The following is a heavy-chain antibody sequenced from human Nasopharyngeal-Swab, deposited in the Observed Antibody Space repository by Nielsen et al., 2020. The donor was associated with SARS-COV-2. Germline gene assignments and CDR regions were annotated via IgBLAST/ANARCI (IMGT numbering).Heavy chain of an antibody. CDR2: ISYDGSNK. J-gene: IGHJ4*02. D-gene: IGHD3-22*01. Sequence: SLKISCAASGFTFSRYTMHWVRQAPGKGLEWVAVISYDGSNKYYADSVTGRFTISTYISKNTLYLQMNSLRAEDTSVFYGASTPLDSSGYYYAFHYWGRGTLVTVSS. CDR3: ASTPLDSSGYYYAFHY. CDR1: GFTFSRYT. V-gene: IGHV3-30-3*01.